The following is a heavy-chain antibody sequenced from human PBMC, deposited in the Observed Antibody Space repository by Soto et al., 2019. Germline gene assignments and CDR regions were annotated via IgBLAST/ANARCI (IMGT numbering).Heavy chain of an antibody. Sequence: QLQLQESGPGLVKPSETLSLTCTVSGGSISSSSYYWGWIRQPPGKGLEWIGSIYYSGSTYYNPSIKSRVTISVDTSKNQFSLKLSSVTAADTAVYYCARHDSSGYSSYYYYYGMDVWGQGTTVTVSS. V-gene: IGHV4-39*01. J-gene: IGHJ6*02. CDR2: IYYSGST. CDR1: GGSISSSSYY. D-gene: IGHD3-22*01. CDR3: ARHDSSGYSSYYYYYGMDV.